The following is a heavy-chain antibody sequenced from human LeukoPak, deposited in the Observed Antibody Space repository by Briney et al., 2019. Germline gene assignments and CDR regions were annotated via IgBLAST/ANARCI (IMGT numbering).Heavy chain of an antibody. D-gene: IGHD5-18*01. CDR2: INPNSGDT. Sequence: ASVKVSCKASGYTFTGFYMHWVRQAPGQGLEWMGWINPNSGDTNYVQKFQGRVTMTRDTSISTAYMELSSLRSEDTAVYYCARAGDSYGYPWFDPWGQGTLVTVSS. CDR3: ARAGDSYGYPWFDP. V-gene: IGHV1-2*02. CDR1: GYTFTGFY. J-gene: IGHJ5*02.